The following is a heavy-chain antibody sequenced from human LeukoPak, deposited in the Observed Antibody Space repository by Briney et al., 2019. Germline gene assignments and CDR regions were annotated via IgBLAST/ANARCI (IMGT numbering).Heavy chain of an antibody. Sequence: PGGSLRLSCAASGXTFSSYGMHWVRQAPGKGLEWVAVIWFDGSKKYFADSVRGRFTISRDNSKNTLYLQMNSLRAEDTAVYYCVTSKSQATDTLPFHYWGQGTLVTVSS. D-gene: IGHD5-24*01. CDR2: IWFDGSKK. CDR3: VTSKSQATDTLPFHY. CDR1: GXTFSSYG. V-gene: IGHV3-33*01. J-gene: IGHJ4*02.